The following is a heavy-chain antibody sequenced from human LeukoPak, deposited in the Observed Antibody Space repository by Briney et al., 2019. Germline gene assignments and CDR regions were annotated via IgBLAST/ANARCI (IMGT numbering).Heavy chain of an antibody. J-gene: IGHJ4*02. CDR1: GGSISSGGYY. CDR2: IYYSGST. D-gene: IGHD4-23*01. V-gene: IGHV4-31*03. CDR3: ARNKRDYGGNPFDY. Sequence: PSQTLSLTCTVSGGSISSGGYYWSWLRQHPGKGLEWFGYIYYSGSTYYNPSLKSRVTISVDTSKNQFSLKLSSVTAADTAVYYCARNKRDYGGNPFDYWGQGTLVTVSS.